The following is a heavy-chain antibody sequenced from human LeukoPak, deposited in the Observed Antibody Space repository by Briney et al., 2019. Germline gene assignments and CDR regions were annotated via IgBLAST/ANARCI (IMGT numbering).Heavy chain of an antibody. V-gene: IGHV3-48*03. D-gene: IGHD3-16*02. CDR2: ISSSGSTI. J-gene: IGHJ4*02. CDR3: ARGGPNYDYVWGSYRHWGYFDY. Sequence: GGSLRLSCAASGFTFSSYEMNWVRQAPGKGLEWVSYISSSGSTIYYADSVKGRFTISRDNAKNSLYLQMNSLRAEDTAVYYCARGGPNYDYVWGSYRHWGYFDYWGQGTLVTVSS. CDR1: GFTFSSYE.